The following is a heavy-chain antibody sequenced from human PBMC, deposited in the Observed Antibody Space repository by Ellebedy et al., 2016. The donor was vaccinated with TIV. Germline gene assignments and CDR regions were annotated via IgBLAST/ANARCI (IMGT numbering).Heavy chain of an antibody. Sequence: GESLKISCAASGFTFSSNYMSWVRQAPGKGLEWVSVIYSGGSTYYADSVKGRFTISRDNSKNTLYLQMNSLRAEDTAVYYCARGSSSWYGYYYMDVWGKGTTVTVSS. J-gene: IGHJ6*03. V-gene: IGHV3-53*01. CDR1: GFTFSSNY. CDR3: ARGSSSWYGYYYMDV. CDR2: IYSGGST. D-gene: IGHD6-13*01.